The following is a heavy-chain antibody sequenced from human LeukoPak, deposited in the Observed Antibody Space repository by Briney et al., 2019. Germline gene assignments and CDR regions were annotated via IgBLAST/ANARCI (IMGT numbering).Heavy chain of an antibody. CDR1: GFTFSTYS. CDR3: ARVDSSGYLSGSPPALDY. J-gene: IGHJ4*02. D-gene: IGHD3-22*01. Sequence: GGSLRLSCAASGFTFSTYSMNWVRQAPGKGLEWVSSISSSSSYIYYADSVKGRFTISRDNAKKSLYLQMNSLRAEDTAVYYCARVDSSGYLSGSPPALDYWGQGTLVTVSS. CDR2: ISSSSSYI. V-gene: IGHV3-21*01.